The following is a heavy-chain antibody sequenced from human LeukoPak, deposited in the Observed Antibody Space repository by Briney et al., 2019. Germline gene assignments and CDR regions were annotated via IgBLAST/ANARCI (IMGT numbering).Heavy chain of an antibody. V-gene: IGHV3-21*06. Sequence: GGSLRLSCAVSGFTFSSDSMNWVRQAPGKGLEWVSSISSTSGFISYADSVKGRFTISRDNAKSSMYLQMNSLRAEDTALYYCARVHSGYGPDYIDHWGQGTPVTVSS. CDR1: GFTFSSDS. CDR2: ISSTSGFI. CDR3: ARVHSGYGPDYIDH. D-gene: IGHD5-12*01. J-gene: IGHJ4*02.